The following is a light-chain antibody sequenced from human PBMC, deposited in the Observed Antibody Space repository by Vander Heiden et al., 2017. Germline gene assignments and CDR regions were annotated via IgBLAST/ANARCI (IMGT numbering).Light chain of an antibody. J-gene: IGKJ2*01. CDR1: QSISSSY. Sequence: EIVLTQSPGTLSLSPGERATLSCGARQSISSSYLAWYQQKPGQAPKLLIYGASSRATGIPDRFSGSGSGTDFTLTISRLEPEDFAVYYCQQYGSSPYTFGQGTKLEIK. V-gene: IGKV3-20*01. CDR2: GAS. CDR3: QQYGSSPYT.